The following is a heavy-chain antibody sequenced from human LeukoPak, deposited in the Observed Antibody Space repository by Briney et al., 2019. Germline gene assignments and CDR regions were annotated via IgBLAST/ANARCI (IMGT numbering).Heavy chain of an antibody. CDR2: ISYDGSTK. V-gene: IGHV3-30*18. Sequence: PGGSLRLSCAASGFTFSSYGMHWVRQAPGKGLEWLAVISYDGSTKYYADSVKGRFTISRDNSKNTLYLQMNSLRAEDTAVYYCAKEKTAVTSRGMDFWGQGTTVTVSS. CDR1: GFTFSSYG. D-gene: IGHD6-19*01. J-gene: IGHJ6*02. CDR3: AKEKTAVTSRGMDF.